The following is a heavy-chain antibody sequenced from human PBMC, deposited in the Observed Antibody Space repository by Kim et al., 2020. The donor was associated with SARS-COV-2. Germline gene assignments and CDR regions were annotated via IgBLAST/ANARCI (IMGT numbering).Heavy chain of an antibody. CDR2: ISIYNGDT. CDR1: NYTFSTYG. D-gene: IGHD3-10*01. V-gene: IGHV1-18*01. Sequence: ASVMVSCKASNYTFSTYGISWVRQAPGQGLEWMGWISIYNGDTNYAQNLQGRVTMTTDTSTSTAYVELRSLRSDDTAVYYCARDGTMVRGVITHYYGMDVWGQGTTVTVSS. CDR3: ARDGTMVRGVITHYYGMDV. J-gene: IGHJ6*02.